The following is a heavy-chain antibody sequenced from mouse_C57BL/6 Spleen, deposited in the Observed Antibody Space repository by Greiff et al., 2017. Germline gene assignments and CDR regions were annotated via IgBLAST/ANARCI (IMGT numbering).Heavy chain of an antibody. CDR2: LDPSDSYT. Sequence: QVQLQQPGAELVMPGASVKLSCKASGYTFTSYWMHWVKQRPGQGLEWIGELDPSDSYTNYNQKFNVKSTLTVDKSSSTAYMQLSSLTSEDSAVYYCARMWSNYVFDYGGQGTTRTVSS. J-gene: IGHJ2*01. D-gene: IGHD2-5*01. CDR1: GYTFTSYW. CDR3: ARMWSNYVFDY. V-gene: IGHV1-69*01.